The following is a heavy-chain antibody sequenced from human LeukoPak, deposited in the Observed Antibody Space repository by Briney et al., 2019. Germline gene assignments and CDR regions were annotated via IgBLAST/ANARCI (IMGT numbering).Heavy chain of an antibody. CDR2: MNPNSGNT. Sequence: ASVKVSCKASGYTFTSYDINWVRQATGQGLEWMGWMNPNSGNTGYAQKFQGGVTMTRNTSISTAYMELSSLRSEDTAVYYCATSNFDYGASFDPWGQGTLVTVSS. J-gene: IGHJ5*02. V-gene: IGHV1-8*01. CDR1: GYTFTSYD. CDR3: ATSNFDYGASFDP. D-gene: IGHD4-17*01.